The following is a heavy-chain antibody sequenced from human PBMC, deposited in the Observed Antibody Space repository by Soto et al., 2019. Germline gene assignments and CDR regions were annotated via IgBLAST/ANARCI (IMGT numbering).Heavy chain of an antibody. D-gene: IGHD3-3*01. CDR3: SAYGAHYEFWSGRYRQGDNWFDP. Sequence: GGSLRLSCTACGLIFNYAGMNWVRQAPWKGLEWVGRIKSKADGGTTDYAAPVKGRFIISRDDLKNTLYLQMNNIINEDTAVYYCSAYGAHYEFWSGRYRQGDNWFDPWGHGTLVNVS. CDR1: GLIFNYAG. V-gene: IGHV3-15*01. CDR2: IKSKADGGTT. J-gene: IGHJ5*02.